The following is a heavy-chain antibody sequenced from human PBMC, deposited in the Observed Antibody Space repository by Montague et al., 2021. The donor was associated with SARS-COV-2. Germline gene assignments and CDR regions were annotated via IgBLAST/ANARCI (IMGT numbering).Heavy chain of an antibody. Sequence: SLRLSCAASGFTFSAYEMSWVRQAPGKGLEWVSYIGTSGSPIFYAESVKGRFTVSRDNAKKSLVLQMNSLRVEDTAIYYCARENGADALDIWGQGTMVIVSS. CDR1: GFTFSAYE. CDR3: ARENGADALDI. V-gene: IGHV3-48*03. J-gene: IGHJ3*02. D-gene: IGHD2-8*01. CDR2: IGTSGSPI.